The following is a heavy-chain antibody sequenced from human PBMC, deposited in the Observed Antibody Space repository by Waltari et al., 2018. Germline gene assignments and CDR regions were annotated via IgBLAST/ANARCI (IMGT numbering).Heavy chain of an antibody. CDR2: IYYSGST. J-gene: IGHJ4*02. Sequence: QVQLQESGPGLVKPSETLSLTCTVSGGSISSYYWSWIRQPPGKGLEWIGYIYYSGSTNYNPSLKSRVTISVDTSKNQFSLELTSVTAADTAVYYCARGSPVLSYIDYWGQGTLVTVSS. V-gene: IGHV4-59*01. CDR1: GGSISSYY. CDR3: ARGSPVLSYIDY.